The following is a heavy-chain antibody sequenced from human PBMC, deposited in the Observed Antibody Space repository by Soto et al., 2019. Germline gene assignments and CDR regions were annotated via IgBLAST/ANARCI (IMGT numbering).Heavy chain of an antibody. J-gene: IGHJ5*01. CDR3: VRLIGNTWLDF. CDR1: GDSVSISSVT. D-gene: IGHD2-8*01. Sequence: SQTLSLTCAISGDSVSISSVTWNWIRQSPSRGLEWLGMTYYMSKWXXDYAESVXXRITINPDTSXNQFSXHLNSVTPDXTAVYYCVRLIGNTWLDFWGQGTLVTVXS. V-gene: IGHV6-1*01. CDR2: TYYMSKWXX.